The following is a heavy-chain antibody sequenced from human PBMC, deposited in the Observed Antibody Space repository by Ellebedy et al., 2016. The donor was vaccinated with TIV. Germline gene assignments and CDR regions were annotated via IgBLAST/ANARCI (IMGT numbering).Heavy chain of an antibody. D-gene: IGHD3-16*01. J-gene: IGHJ6*02. V-gene: IGHV1-69*04. CDR3: ARSHFGGSYGMDV. CDR1: GGPFSSYA. Sequence: AASVQVSCKASGGPFSSYAISWVRQAPGQGLEWMGRIIPILDIANYAQKFQGRVTITADKSTSTAYMELSSLRSEDTVVYFCARSHFGGSYGMDVWGQGTTVTVSS. CDR2: IIPILDIA.